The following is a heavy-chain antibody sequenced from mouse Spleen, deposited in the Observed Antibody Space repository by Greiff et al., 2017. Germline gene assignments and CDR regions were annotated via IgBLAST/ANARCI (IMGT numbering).Heavy chain of an antibody. CDR3: ARKGSTADHYYAMDY. Sequence: DVKLVESGPELVKPGASMKISCKASGYSFTGYTMNWVKQSHGKNLEWIGLINPYNGGTSYNQKFKGKATLTVDKSSSTAYMELLSLTSEDSAVYYCARKGSTADHYYAMDYWGQGTSVTVSS. V-gene: IGHV1-18*01. CDR1: GYSFTGYT. D-gene: IGHD1-2*01. CDR2: INPYNGGT. J-gene: IGHJ4*01.